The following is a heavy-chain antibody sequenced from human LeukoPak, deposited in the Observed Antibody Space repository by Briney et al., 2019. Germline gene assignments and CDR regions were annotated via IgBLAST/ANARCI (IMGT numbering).Heavy chain of an antibody. CDR2: IYHSGST. CDR3: ARGGHYFDY. CDR1: GGSFSGYY. V-gene: IGHV4-34*01. Sequence: SETLSLTCAVYGGSFSGYYWSWIRQPPGKGPEWIGYIYHSGSTYYNPSLKSRVTISVDRSKNQFSLKLSSVTAADTAVYYCARGGHYFDYWGQGTLVTVSA. J-gene: IGHJ4*02.